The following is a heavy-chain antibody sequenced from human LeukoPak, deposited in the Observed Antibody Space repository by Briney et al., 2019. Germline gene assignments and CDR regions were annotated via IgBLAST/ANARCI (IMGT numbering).Heavy chain of an antibody. D-gene: IGHD3-10*01. Sequence: PSETLSLTCTVSGGSISSSSYYWGWIRQPPGKGLEWIGSIYYSGSTNYNPSLKSRVTISVDTSKNQFSLKLSSVTAADTAVYYCARGPRITMVRGVIITFLDYWGQGTLVTVSS. CDR2: IYYSGST. V-gene: IGHV4-39*07. CDR3: ARGPRITMVRGVIITFLDY. J-gene: IGHJ4*02. CDR1: GGSISSSSYY.